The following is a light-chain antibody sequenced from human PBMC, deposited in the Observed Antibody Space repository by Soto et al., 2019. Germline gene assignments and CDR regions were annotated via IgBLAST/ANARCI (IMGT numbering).Light chain of an antibody. J-gene: IGKJ1*01. Sequence: EIEMTQSPATLSVSPGERATLSCRASQSVSSNLAWYQQRPGQAPRLLIYGASTRATGIPARFSDTVSGTEFTLTISSLQSEDFAVYYCQQYNNWWTFGQGTKVEMK. V-gene: IGKV3-15*01. CDR1: QSVSSN. CDR3: QQYNNWWT. CDR2: GAS.